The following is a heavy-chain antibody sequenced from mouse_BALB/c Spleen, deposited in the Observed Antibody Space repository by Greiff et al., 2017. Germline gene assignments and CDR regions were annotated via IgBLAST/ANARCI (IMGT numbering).Heavy chain of an antibody. Sequence: VQLQQSGAELVKPGASVKLSCTASGFNIKDTYMHWVKQRPEQGLEWIGRIDPANGNTKYDPKFQGKATITADTSSNTAYLQLSSLTSEDTAVYYCASLNDGYYVYAMDYWGQGTSVTVSS. CDR3: ASLNDGYYVYAMDY. J-gene: IGHJ4*01. V-gene: IGHV14-3*02. CDR2: IDPANGNT. CDR1: GFNIKDTY. D-gene: IGHD2-3*01.